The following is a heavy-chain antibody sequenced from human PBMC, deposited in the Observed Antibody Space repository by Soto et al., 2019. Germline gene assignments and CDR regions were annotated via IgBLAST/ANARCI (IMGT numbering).Heavy chain of an antibody. CDR1: GGSFSGYY. V-gene: IGHV4-34*01. CDR2: INHSGST. CDR3: ARGLTYYDFWSGYNRHYYYGMDV. D-gene: IGHD3-3*01. Sequence: SETLSLTCAVYGGSFSGYYWSWIRQPPGKGLEWIGEINHSGSTNYKPSLKSRVTISVDTSKNQFSLKLSSVTAADTAVYYCARGLTYYDFWSGYNRHYYYGMDVWGQGTTVTVSS. J-gene: IGHJ6*02.